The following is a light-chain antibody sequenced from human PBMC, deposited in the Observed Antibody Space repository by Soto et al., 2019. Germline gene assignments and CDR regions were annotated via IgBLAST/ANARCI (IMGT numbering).Light chain of an antibody. Sequence: ETVLTQSPATLSVSPGERVTLSCRASQSISSDLSWFQQKPGQPPRLLIYGASTRATGIPARFSGSGSGTDFTLTISGLQSEDFAVYYCQQYNNWPRTFGQGTKVDIK. CDR1: QSISSD. J-gene: IGKJ1*01. V-gene: IGKV3-15*01. CDR3: QQYNNWPRT. CDR2: GAS.